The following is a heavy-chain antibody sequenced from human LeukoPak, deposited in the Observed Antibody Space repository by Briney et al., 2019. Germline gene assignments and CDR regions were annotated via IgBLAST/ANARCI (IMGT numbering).Heavy chain of an antibody. Sequence: ASMKVSCKASGYTFTSYDINWVRQATGQGLEWMGWMNPNSGNTGYAQKFQGRVTMTRNTSISTAYMELSSLRAEDTAVYHCARAGRWDTSIDYWGQGTLVTVSS. V-gene: IGHV1-8*01. CDR3: ARAGRWDTSIDY. CDR1: GYTFTSYD. J-gene: IGHJ4*02. CDR2: MNPNSGNT. D-gene: IGHD3-10*01.